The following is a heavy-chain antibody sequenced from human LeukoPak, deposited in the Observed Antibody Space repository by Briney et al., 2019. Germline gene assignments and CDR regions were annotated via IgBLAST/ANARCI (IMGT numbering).Heavy chain of an antibody. CDR3: AKPKYDSSGYYYEEGYYFDY. CDR2: ISGSANT. D-gene: IGHD3-22*01. J-gene: IGHJ4*02. V-gene: IGHV3-23*01. Sequence: PGGSLTLSCAASGFTFSSYAMSWVRQAPGEGLEWVSSISGSANTYYADSVKGRFTISRDNSKNKLYLQMNSLRAVDTAVYYCAKPKYDSSGYYYEEGYYFDYWGQGTLVTVSS. CDR1: GFTFSSYA.